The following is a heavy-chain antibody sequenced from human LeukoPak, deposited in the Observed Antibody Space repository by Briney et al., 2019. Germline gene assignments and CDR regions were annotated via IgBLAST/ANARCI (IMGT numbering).Heavy chain of an antibody. Sequence: PSETLSLTCAVNGGSFSGYYWSWIRQPPGKGLEWIGEINHSGSTNYNPSLKSRVTMSVDTSKNQFSLKLTSVTAADTAVYYCARGLSHSKDIWGQGTMVTVSS. CDR3: ARGLSHSKDI. J-gene: IGHJ3*02. V-gene: IGHV4-34*01. CDR1: GGSFSGYY. CDR2: INHSGST.